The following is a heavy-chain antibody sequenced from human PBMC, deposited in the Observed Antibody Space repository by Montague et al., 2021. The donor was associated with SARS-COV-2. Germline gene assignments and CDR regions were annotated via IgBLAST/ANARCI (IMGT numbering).Heavy chain of an antibody. Sequence: SEILSLTCTVSGGSITGYYWSWLRRSPGKGLEWIASIYDGGAVNYNPSLGSRVTISTDTSKNQLSLKVNSVTAADTAVYYCVRDHPYGGPRGAYDIWGQGTVVTVSS. V-gene: IGHV4-59*01. CDR1: GGSITGYY. CDR3: VRDHPYGGPRGAYDI. J-gene: IGHJ3*02. D-gene: IGHD4-23*01. CDR2: IYDGGAV.